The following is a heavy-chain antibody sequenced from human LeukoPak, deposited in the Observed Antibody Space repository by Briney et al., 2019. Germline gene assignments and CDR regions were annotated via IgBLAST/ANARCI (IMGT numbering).Heavy chain of an antibody. CDR3: AKDLRDYYYDSSGAY. J-gene: IGHJ4*02. CDR1: GFTFSAYN. Sequence: PGGSLRLSCAASGFTFSAYNMNWVRRTPGKGLEWVSSITTSSNYIFYADSVRGRFIISRDNAENSLYLQMNSLRAKDTAVYYCAKDLRDYYYDSSGAYWGQGTLVTVSS. V-gene: IGHV3-21*04. D-gene: IGHD3-22*01. CDR2: ITTSSNYI.